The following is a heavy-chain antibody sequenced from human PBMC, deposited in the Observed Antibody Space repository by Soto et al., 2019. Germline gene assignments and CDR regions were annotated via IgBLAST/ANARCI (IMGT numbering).Heavy chain of an antibody. CDR1: GYTFTGYY. CDR2: INPNSGGT. Sequence: GASVKVSCKASGYTFTGYYMHWVRQAPGQGLEWMGWINPNSGGTNYAQKFQGWVTMTRDTSISTAYMELSRLRSDDTAVYYCARVPSRRLGRYYGMDVWGQGTTVTVSS. V-gene: IGHV1-2*04. CDR3: ARVPSRRLGRYYGMDV. D-gene: IGHD6-6*01. J-gene: IGHJ6*02.